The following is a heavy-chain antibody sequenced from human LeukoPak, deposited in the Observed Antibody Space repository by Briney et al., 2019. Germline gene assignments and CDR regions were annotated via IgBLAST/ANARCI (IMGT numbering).Heavy chain of an antibody. D-gene: IGHD4-17*01. CDR1: GFTFSSYA. CDR3: ARDLDYGDYVDY. Sequence: PGGSLRLSCAASGFTFSSYAVSWVRQAPGKGLEWVSSISGSGGSTYSADSVKGRFTISRDNAKNSLYLQMNSLRAEDTAVYYCARDLDYGDYVDYWGQGTLVTVSS. V-gene: IGHV3-23*01. CDR2: ISGSGGST. J-gene: IGHJ4*02.